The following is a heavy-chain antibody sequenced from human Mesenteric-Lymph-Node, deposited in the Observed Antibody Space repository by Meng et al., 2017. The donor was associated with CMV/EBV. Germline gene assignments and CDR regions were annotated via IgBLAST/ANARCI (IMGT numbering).Heavy chain of an antibody. D-gene: IGHD3-3*01. CDR2: INSDGSST. V-gene: IGHV3-74*01. CDR3: ARGKGFYDFWSGYYPQDAFDI. CDR1: GFTFSSFW. J-gene: IGHJ3*02. Sequence: GESLKISCAGSGFTFSSFWMHWVRQVPGKGLLWVSRINSDGSSTTYADSVKGRFTISRDNAKSTLYLQMNSLRAEDTAVYYCARGKGFYDFWSGYYPQDAFDIWGQGTMVTVSS.